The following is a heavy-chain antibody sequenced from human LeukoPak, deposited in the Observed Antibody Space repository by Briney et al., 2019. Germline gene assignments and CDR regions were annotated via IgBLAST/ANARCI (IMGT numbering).Heavy chain of an antibody. CDR1: GYTFTGYY. CDR2: INPNSGGT. V-gene: IGHV1-2*02. J-gene: IGHJ3*02. CDR3: ARRHITMVRGVPISFDGFDI. Sequence: ASVKVSCTASGYTFTGYYMHWVRQAPGQGLEWMGWINPNSGGTNYAQKFQGGVTMTRDTSISTAYLQWSSLKASDTAMYYCARRHITMVRGVPISFDGFDIWGQGTMVTVSS. D-gene: IGHD3-10*01.